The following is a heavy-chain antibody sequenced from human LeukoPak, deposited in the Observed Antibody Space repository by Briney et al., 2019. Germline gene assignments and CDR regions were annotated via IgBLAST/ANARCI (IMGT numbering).Heavy chain of an antibody. V-gene: IGHV1-69*05. CDR3: ARLRGNYYDSSGYYGIDAFDI. CDR2: INPIFGKA. J-gene: IGHJ3*02. Sequence: SSVKVSCLASGGTFSSYAISWVRQAPGQELEWMGGINPIFGKANLPQKFQGRVTITTDESTSTAYMELSSLRSEDTAVYYCARLRGNYYDSSGYYGIDAFDIWGQGTMVTVSS. CDR1: GGTFSSYA. D-gene: IGHD3-22*01.